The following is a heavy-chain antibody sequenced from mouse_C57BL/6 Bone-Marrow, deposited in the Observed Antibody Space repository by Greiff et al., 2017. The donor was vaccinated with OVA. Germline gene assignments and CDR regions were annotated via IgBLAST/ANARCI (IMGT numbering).Heavy chain of an antibody. V-gene: IGHV5-17*01. CDR2: ISSGSSTI. Sequence: EVMLVESGGGLVKPGGSLKLSCAASGFTFSDYGMHWVRQAPEKGLEWVAYISSGSSTIYYADTVKGRFTISRDNAQNPLFLQMTSLRSEDTAMYYWGRAFLPAGFGYRGQGTLVTVSA. D-gene: IGHD2-10*01. J-gene: IGHJ3*01. CDR1: GFTFSDYG. CDR3: GRAFLPAGFGY.